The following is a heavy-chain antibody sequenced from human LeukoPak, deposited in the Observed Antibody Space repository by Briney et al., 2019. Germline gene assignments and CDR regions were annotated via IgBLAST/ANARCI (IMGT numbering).Heavy chain of an antibody. CDR3: ARGDYYDSSGPFDY. CDR1: GFTFSSYG. V-gene: IGHV3-33*01. CDR2: IWYDGSNK. Sequence: GGSLRLSCAASGFTFSSYGMHWVRQAPGKGLEWVAVIWYDGSNKYYADSVKGRFTISRDNSKNTLYLQMSSLRAEDTAVYYCARGDYYDSSGPFDYWGQGTLVTVSS. D-gene: IGHD3-22*01. J-gene: IGHJ4*02.